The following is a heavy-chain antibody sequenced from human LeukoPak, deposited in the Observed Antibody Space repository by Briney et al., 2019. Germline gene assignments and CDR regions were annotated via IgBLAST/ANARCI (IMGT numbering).Heavy chain of an antibody. CDR2: ISSSSSYT. V-gene: IGHV3-11*06. CDR1: GFTFSDYY. D-gene: IGHD1-26*01. Sequence: GGSLRLSCAASGFTFSDYYMSWIRQAPGKGLEWVSYISSSSSYTNYADSVKGRFTISRDNAKNSLYLQMNSLRAEDTAVYYCASGVIVGATTQSVWGQGTLVTVSS. J-gene: IGHJ4*02. CDR3: ASGVIVGATTQSV.